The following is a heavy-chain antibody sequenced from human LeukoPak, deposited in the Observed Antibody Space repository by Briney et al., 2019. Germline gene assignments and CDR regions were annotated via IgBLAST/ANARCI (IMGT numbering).Heavy chain of an antibody. CDR2: INPDGSNT. V-gene: IGHV3-74*01. D-gene: IGHD2-21*02. CDR3: ARSNCGGDCYWGTFDY. CDR1: GLTFSGH. J-gene: IGHJ4*02. Sequence: SGGSLRLSCAGSGLTFSGHFHWVRQAPGKGLVWVSLINPDGSNTFYADSVEGRSTISRDNAKNSLYLQMNSLRAEDTALYYCARSNCGGDCYWGTFDYWGQGTLVTVSS.